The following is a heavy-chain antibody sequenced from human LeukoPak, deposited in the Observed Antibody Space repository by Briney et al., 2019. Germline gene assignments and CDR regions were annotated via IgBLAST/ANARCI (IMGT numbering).Heavy chain of an antibody. CDR3: ARDHGDYVGYFDY. D-gene: IGHD4-17*01. CDR2: IYYSGSS. J-gene: IGHJ4*02. V-gene: IGHV4-30-4*01. Sequence: PSEPLSLTCTVSGDSISSGDYYWSWIRQPPGKGLEWIGNIYYSGSSFYNPSLKSRLTISVDTSKNQFSLKLSSVTAADTAVYYCARDHGDYVGYFDYWGQGSLVTVSS. CDR1: GDSISSGDYY.